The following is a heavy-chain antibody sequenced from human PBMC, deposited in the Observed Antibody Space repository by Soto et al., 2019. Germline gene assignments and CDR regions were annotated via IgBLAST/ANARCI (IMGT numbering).Heavy chain of an antibody. V-gene: IGHV3-21*01. Sequence: ESLKIYCAASGFTFSSYSMNSVRQAPGKGLEWVSSISSSSSYIYYADSVKCRFTISRDNAKNTLYLQMNSLRAEDTAVYYCARVRTPDFWSGYYPDKNWFDPWGQGTLVTVSS. D-gene: IGHD3-3*01. CDR3: ARVRTPDFWSGYYPDKNWFDP. CDR2: ISSSSSYI. J-gene: IGHJ5*02. CDR1: GFTFSSYS.